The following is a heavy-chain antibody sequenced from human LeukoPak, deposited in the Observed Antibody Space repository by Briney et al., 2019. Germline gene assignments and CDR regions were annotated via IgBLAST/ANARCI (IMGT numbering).Heavy chain of an antibody. D-gene: IGHD5-24*01. V-gene: IGHV3-7*03. CDR2: IKQDGSEK. CDR3: ARGAGYNYPYYFDY. J-gene: IGHJ4*02. Sequence: GSLRLSCAASGFTFSSYWMSWVRQAPGKGLEWVANIKQDGSEKYYVDSVKGRFTISRDNAKNSLYLQMNSLRAEDTAVYYCARGAGYNYPYYFDYWGQGTLVTVSS. CDR1: GFTFSSYW.